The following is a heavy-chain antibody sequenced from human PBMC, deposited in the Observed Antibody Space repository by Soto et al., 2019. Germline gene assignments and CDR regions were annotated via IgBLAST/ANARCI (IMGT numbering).Heavy chain of an antibody. D-gene: IGHD3-10*01. J-gene: IGHJ6*02. CDR3: ARGVVNVLLWFVEVTEEGWHMDV. V-gene: IGHV1-3*01. CDR2: INAGNGNT. CDR1: GYTFTSYA. Sequence: ASGKVSCKASGYTFTSYAMHWGRQAPGQRLQWMAWINAGNGNTKYSQKFQGRVTITRDTSATTAYMELSSLTSEDTAVYYCARGVVNVLLWFVEVTEEGWHMDVGG.